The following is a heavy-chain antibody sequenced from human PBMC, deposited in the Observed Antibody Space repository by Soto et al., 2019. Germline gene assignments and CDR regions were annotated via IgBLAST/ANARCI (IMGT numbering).Heavy chain of an antibody. Sequence: ASVKVSCKASGYTLTSYDINWVRQATGQGLEWMGWMNPNSGNTGYAQKFQGRVTMTRNTSISTAYMELSSLRSEDTAVYYCARVGPPRSDFDYWGQGTLVTVSS. D-gene: IGHD2-15*01. J-gene: IGHJ4*02. CDR2: MNPNSGNT. V-gene: IGHV1-8*01. CDR1: GYTLTSYD. CDR3: ARVGPPRSDFDY.